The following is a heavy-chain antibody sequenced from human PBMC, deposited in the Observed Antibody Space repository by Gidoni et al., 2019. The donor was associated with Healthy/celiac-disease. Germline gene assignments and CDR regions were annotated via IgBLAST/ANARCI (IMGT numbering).Heavy chain of an antibody. Sequence: QVQLVESGGGVVQPGRSLRLSCAASGFTFSSYGMHWVRQAPGKGLEWVAVRWYDGSNKYYADSVKGRFTISRDNSKNTLYLQMNSLRAEDTAVYYCARAGYYDSSGYFGVGYWGQGTLVTVSS. CDR2: RWYDGSNK. V-gene: IGHV3-33*01. CDR1: GFTFSSYG. J-gene: IGHJ4*02. D-gene: IGHD3-22*01. CDR3: ARAGYYDSSGYFGVGY.